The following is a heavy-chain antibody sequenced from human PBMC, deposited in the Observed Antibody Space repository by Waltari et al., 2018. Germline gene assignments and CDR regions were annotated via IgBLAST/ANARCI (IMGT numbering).Heavy chain of an antibody. CDR3: ARDPPYYYDSSGSKTRNWFDP. D-gene: IGHD3-22*01. CDR1: GGSISSYY. J-gene: IGHJ5*02. V-gene: IGHV4-4*07. Sequence: QVQLQESGPGLVKPSATLSLTCTVSGGSISSYYWSWIRQPAGKGLEWIGRIYTSGSTNYNPSLKSRVTMSVDTSKNQFSLKLSSVTAADTAVYYCARDPPYYYDSSGSKTRNWFDPWGQGTLVTVSS. CDR2: IYTSGST.